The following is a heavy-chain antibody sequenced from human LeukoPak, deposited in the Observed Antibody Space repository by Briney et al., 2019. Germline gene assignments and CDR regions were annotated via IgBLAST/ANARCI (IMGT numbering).Heavy chain of an antibody. V-gene: IGHV3-53*01. CDR3: ARDNNYGMDV. CDR1: GFTVSSNY. D-gene: IGHD2/OR15-2a*01. Sequence: HPGGSLRLSCAASGFTVSSNYMSWVRQAPGKGLEWVSVIYSGGSTYYADSVKGRFTISGDNSKNTLYLQMNSLRAEDTAVYYCARDNNYGMDVWGQGTTVTVSS. J-gene: IGHJ6*02. CDR2: IYSGGST.